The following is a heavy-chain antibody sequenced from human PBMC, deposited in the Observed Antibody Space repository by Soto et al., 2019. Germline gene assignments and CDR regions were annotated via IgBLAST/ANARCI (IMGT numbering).Heavy chain of an antibody. D-gene: IGHD2-15*01. CDR2: IYWDNDK. CDR1: GFSVSTSGVG. J-gene: IGHJ6*02. V-gene: IGHV2-5*02. CDR3: AHKGGRGAGMDV. Sequence: QITLKESGPTLVKPTQTLTLTCTFSGFSVSTSGVGVAWIRQSPGKALEWLALIYWDNDKRYSPFLQSRVTITKDTSKTQVVLTMTNMDPVDTATYYCAHKGGRGAGMDVWGQGTTVTVSS.